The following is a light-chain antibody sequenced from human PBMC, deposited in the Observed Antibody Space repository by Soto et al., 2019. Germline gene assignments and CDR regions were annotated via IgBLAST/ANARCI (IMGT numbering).Light chain of an antibody. V-gene: IGKV4-1*01. J-gene: IGKJ1*01. CDR3: QQYINAPQT. Sequence: DIVMTQSPDSLAVSLGERATINCKSSQSVLYSPNNKNYLAWYQQKPGQPPKLLVYWASTRESGVPDRFSGSGSETDFALTINSLRAEDVAVYYCQQYINAPQTFGQGTKVQI. CDR2: WAS. CDR1: QSVLYSPNNKNY.